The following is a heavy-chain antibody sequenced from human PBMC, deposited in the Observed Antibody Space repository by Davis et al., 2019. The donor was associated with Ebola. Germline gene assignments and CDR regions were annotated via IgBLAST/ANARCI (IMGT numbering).Heavy chain of an antibody. CDR3: AKEVNSRAHSGAFDI. V-gene: IGHV3-9*03. J-gene: IGHJ3*02. CDR2: ISWDSGSI. Sequence: PGGSLRLSCAASGFTFSSYAMSWVRQAPGKGLEWVSGISWDSGSIGYADSVRGRFTISRDNAKNSLSLQMNSLRAEDMAFYYCAKEVNSRAHSGAFDIWGQGTMVTVSS. CDR1: GFTFSSYA. D-gene: IGHD3-10*01.